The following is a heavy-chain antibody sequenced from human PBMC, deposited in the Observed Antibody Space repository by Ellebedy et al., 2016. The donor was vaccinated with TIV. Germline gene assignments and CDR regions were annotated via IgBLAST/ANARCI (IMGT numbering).Heavy chain of an antibody. CDR2: IIPIFGTA. Sequence: AASVKVSCKASGGTFSSYAISWVRQAPGQGLEWMGGIIPIFGTANYAQKFQGRVTITADESTSTAYMELSSLRSEDTAVYYCARDSGSDEKGAFDIWGQGTMVTVSS. J-gene: IGHJ3*02. D-gene: IGHD1-26*01. CDR1: GGTFSSYA. V-gene: IGHV1-69*13. CDR3: ARDSGSDEKGAFDI.